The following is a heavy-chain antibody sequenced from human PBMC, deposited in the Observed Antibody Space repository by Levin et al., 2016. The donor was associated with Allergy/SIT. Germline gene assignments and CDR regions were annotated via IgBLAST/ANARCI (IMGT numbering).Heavy chain of an antibody. CDR2: INYSGRTR. Sequence: GGSLRLSCAASGFNLSSSDMNWVRQAPGKGLEWVSYINYSGRTRYYADSVKGRFTISRDSAKNSLFLQMNNLRDEDRAVYYCARGARSSSSLFDYWGQGTLVTVSS. J-gene: IGHJ4*02. CDR3: ARGARSSSSLFDY. D-gene: IGHD6-6*01. CDR1: GFNLSSSD. V-gene: IGHV3-48*03.